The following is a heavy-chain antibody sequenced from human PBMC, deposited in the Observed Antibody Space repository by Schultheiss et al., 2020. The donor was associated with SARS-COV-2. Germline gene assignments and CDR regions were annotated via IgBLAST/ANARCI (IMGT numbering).Heavy chain of an antibody. Sequence: GESLKISCAASGFTFSSYSMNWVRQAPGKGLEWVSSISSSSYIYYADSVKGRFTISRDNAKNSLYLQMNSLRAEDTAVYYCARDGYYDSSGYYYEGGSEYFQHWGQGTLVTVSS. V-gene: IGHV3-21*01. CDR3: ARDGYYDSSGYYYEGGSEYFQH. J-gene: IGHJ1*01. CDR2: ISSSSYI. CDR1: GFTFSSYS. D-gene: IGHD3-22*01.